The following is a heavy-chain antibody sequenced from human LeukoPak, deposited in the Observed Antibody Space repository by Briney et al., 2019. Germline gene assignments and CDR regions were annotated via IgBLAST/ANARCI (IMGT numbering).Heavy chain of an antibody. CDR1: GGTFSSYA. D-gene: IGHD1-7*01. CDR2: IIPIFGTA. V-gene: IGHV1-69*13. J-gene: IGHJ6*03. CDR3: ARIFGTTSRYYYYMDV. Sequence: GASVKVSCKASGGTFSSYAISWVRQAPGQGLEWMGGIIPIFGTANYAQKFQGRVTITADESTSTAYMELSSLRSEDTAVYYRARIFGTTSRYYYYMDVWGKGTTVTVCS.